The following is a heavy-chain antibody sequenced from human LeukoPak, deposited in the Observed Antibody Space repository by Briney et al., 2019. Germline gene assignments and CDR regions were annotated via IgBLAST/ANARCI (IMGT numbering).Heavy chain of an antibody. CDR3: ASVGGDIWFDP. D-gene: IGHD3-16*01. CDR1: GGSISSYY. V-gene: IGHV4-59*01. J-gene: IGHJ5*02. CDR2: IYYSGST. Sequence: KSSETLSLTCTVSGGSISSYYWSWIRQAPGKGLEWIGYIYYSGSTNYNPSLKSRVTISVDTSKNQFSLKLSSVTAADTAVYYCASVGGDIWFDPWGQGTLVTVSS.